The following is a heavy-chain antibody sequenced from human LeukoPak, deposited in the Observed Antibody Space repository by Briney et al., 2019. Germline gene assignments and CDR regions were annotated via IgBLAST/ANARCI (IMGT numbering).Heavy chain of an antibody. Sequence: GGSLRLSCAASGFIFNNYEMNWVRQATGKGLEWVSSISGSGSPMYYADSVKGRFIISRDNAKDSVSLQMNSLRAEDTAVYFCARDRGISAGSDFDYWGQGTLVTVSS. CDR1: GFIFNNYE. D-gene: IGHD6-13*01. CDR3: ARDRGISAGSDFDY. V-gene: IGHV3-48*03. CDR2: ISGSGSPM. J-gene: IGHJ4*02.